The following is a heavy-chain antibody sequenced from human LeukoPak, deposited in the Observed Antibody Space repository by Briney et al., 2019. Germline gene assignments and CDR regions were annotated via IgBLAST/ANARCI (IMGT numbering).Heavy chain of an antibody. J-gene: IGHJ4*02. CDR1: GFTFSSYA. V-gene: IGHV3-23*01. Sequence: GGSLRLSCAASGFTFSSYAMSWVRQTPGQGLEWVSAISGSGVSTYYADSVKGRFTISRDNSKNTLYLQMNSLRAEDTAAYYCAKDQGNYGPHSVDYWGQGTLVTVSS. CDR3: AKDQGNYGPHSVDY. CDR2: ISGSGVST. D-gene: IGHD3-10*01.